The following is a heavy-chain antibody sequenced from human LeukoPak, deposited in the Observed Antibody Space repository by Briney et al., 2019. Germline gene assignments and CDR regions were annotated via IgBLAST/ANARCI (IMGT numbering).Heavy chain of an antibody. D-gene: IGHD1-26*01. CDR1: GFTFSSYA. Sequence: GGSLRLSCAASGFTFSSYAMHWVRQAPGKGLEWVAVISYDGSNKYYADSVKGRFTISRGNSKNTLYLQMNSLRAEDTAVYYCARSVGLGYFDYWGQGTLVTVSS. V-gene: IGHV3-30-3*01. CDR3: ARSVGLGYFDY. J-gene: IGHJ4*02. CDR2: ISYDGSNK.